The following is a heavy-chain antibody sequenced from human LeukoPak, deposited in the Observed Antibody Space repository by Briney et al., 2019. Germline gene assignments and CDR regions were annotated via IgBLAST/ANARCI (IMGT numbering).Heavy chain of an antibody. CDR1: GFTFDDYA. Sequence: PGGSLRLSCAASGFTFDDYAMHWVRQAPGKGLEWGSGIFWNSGSIGYADSVKGRFTISRDNAKNSLYLQMNSLRAEDRALYYCAKNMSGWGGGMDVWGQGTTVTVSS. V-gene: IGHV3-9*01. CDR2: IFWNSGSI. D-gene: IGHD6-19*01. CDR3: AKNMSGWGGGMDV. J-gene: IGHJ6*02.